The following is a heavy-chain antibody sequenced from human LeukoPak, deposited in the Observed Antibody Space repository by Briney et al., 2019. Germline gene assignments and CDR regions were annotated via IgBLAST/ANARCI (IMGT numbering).Heavy chain of an antibody. CDR3: TVFTVTPNTNTFDI. D-gene: IGHD4-17*01. Sequence: GGSLRLSCAASGFTFSGSAMHWVRQASGKGLEWVGRIRSKANSYATAYAASVKGRFTISRDASKNTAYLQMNSLKTEDTAVYYCTVFTVTPNTNTFDIWGQGTMVTVSS. CDR2: IRSKANSYAT. J-gene: IGHJ3*02. V-gene: IGHV3-73*01. CDR1: GFTFSGSA.